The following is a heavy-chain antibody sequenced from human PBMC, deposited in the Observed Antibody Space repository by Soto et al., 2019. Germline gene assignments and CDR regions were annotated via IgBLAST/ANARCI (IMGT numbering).Heavy chain of an antibody. CDR1: GDTFSSYG. Sequence: QLQLVQSGAEVKKPGSSVKVSCKASGDTFSSYGISWVRQAPGQGLEWMGEIIPLLETANYAENFQGRVVMTADNSRSTVYMEVTSLRFEDTAVYFCARRTVVKGMDVWGQGTTVTVSS. D-gene: IGHD3-22*01. V-gene: IGHV1-69*06. CDR2: IIPLLETA. J-gene: IGHJ6*02. CDR3: ARRTVVKGMDV.